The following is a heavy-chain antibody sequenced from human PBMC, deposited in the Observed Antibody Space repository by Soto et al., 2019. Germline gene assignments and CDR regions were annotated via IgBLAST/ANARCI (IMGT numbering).Heavy chain of an antibody. CDR2: INHSGGT. CDR1: GGSFSGYY. D-gene: IGHD2-21*02. Sequence: SETLSLTCAVSGGSFSGYYWSWIRQSPGKGLEWIGDINHSGGTNYNPSLKSRVTISGDTSRSQFSLRLSSVTAADTAVYYCARVGDCGGDCYAFDIWGQGTMVTVSS. CDR3: ARVGDCGGDCYAFDI. J-gene: IGHJ3*02. V-gene: IGHV4-34*01.